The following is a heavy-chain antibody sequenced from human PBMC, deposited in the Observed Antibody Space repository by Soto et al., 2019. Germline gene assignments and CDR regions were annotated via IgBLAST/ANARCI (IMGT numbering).Heavy chain of an antibody. V-gene: IGHV4-31*03. CDR3: ARVQCGELDH. J-gene: IGHJ4*02. CDR1: GGYVSRGGYY. D-gene: IGHD2-21*01. Sequence: VQLEESGPGLVKPAQTLSLTCSVSGGYVSRGGYYWTWIRQRPEEALDRQEPGKCLEWIYYDHHTAGAYYNPSLETRAKIRVDTSKNQILVKLTPVTAAGTAVHYCARVQCGELDHWGK. CDR2: DHHTAGA.